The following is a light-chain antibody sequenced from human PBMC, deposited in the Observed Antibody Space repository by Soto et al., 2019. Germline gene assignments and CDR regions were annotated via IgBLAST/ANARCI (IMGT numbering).Light chain of an antibody. CDR3: QQYDSSPIT. CDR1: QSVSSSY. Sequence: EIVVAQSPVTLSLSQGERATLSCRASQSVSSSYLAWYQQKPGQAPSLLIYGASRRDTGITDRFSGSGSGTDFTLTISRLEPEDLAVYYCQQYDSSPITFGQGTRLEIK. CDR2: GAS. J-gene: IGKJ5*01. V-gene: IGKV3-20*01.